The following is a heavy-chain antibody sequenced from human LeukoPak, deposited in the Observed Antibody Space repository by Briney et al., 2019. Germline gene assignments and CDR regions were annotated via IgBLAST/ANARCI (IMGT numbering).Heavy chain of an antibody. J-gene: IGHJ4*02. D-gene: IGHD6-19*01. CDR3: GKTTTGYSSGQKPAWPVDY. CDR1: GFTFGSYA. CDR2: IFGSGGSA. V-gene: IGHV3-23*01. Sequence: GGSLRLSCEASGFTFGSYAMYWVRQAPGKGLEWVAGIFGSGGSAHYADSAKGRFTISRDNSKNTVYLQINSLRAEDTAVYYCGKTTTGYSSGQKPAWPVDYWVQGTLVTVSS.